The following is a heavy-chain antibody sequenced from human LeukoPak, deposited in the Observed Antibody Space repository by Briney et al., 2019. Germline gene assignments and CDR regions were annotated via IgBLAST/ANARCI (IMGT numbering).Heavy chain of an antibody. Sequence: PSETLSLTCTVSADSISSFYWSWIRQPPGKGLEWIGYIYYTGNTKYNPCHKSRVTISVDTSRNQCSLKVTSVTAADTAVYYCATLAGYIYGVTADFWGQGTLVTGSS. CDR3: ATLAGYIYGVTADF. V-gene: IGHV4-59*08. J-gene: IGHJ4*02. CDR2: IYYTGNT. CDR1: ADSISSFY. D-gene: IGHD5-18*01.